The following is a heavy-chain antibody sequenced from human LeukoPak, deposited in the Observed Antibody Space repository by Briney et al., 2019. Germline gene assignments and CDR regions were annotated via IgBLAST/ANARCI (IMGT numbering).Heavy chain of an antibody. Sequence: GASVKVSCKASGGTFSSYAISWVRQAPGQGLEWMGWINPNSGGTNYAQKFQGRVTMTRDTSISTAYMELSRLRSDDTAVYYCARDNSSSWYLDYWGQGTLVTVSS. CDR1: GGTFSSYA. CDR2: INPNSGGT. CDR3: ARDNSSSWYLDY. V-gene: IGHV1-2*02. D-gene: IGHD6-13*01. J-gene: IGHJ4*02.